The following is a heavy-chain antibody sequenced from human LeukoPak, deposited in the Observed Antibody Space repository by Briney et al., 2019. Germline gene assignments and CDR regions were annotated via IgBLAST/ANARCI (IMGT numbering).Heavy chain of an antibody. CDR3: AGESHFQLRLLPDY. D-gene: IGHD4-17*01. V-gene: IGHV1-69*04. J-gene: IGHJ4*02. CDR2: IILIFGIA. Sequence: ASVKVSCKASGGTFISYAISWVRQAPGQGLEWMGRIILIFGIANYAQKFQGRVTITADKSTSTAYMELSSLRSEDTAVYYCAGESHFQLRLLPDYWGQGTLVTASS. CDR1: GGTFISYA.